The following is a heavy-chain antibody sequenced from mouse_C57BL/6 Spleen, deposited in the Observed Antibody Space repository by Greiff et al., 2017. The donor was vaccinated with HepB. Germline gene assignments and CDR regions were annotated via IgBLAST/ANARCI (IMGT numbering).Heavy chain of an antibody. D-gene: IGHD3-2*02. Sequence: EVKLMESGPELVKPGASVKMSCKASGYTFTDYNMHWVKQSHGKSLEWIGYINPNNGGTSYNQKFKGKATLTVNKSSSTAYMELRSLTSEDSAVYYCGSSGSYAMDYWGQRTSVTVSS. J-gene: IGHJ4*01. CDR1: GYTFTDYN. V-gene: IGHV1-22*01. CDR2: INPNNGGT. CDR3: GSSGSYAMDY.